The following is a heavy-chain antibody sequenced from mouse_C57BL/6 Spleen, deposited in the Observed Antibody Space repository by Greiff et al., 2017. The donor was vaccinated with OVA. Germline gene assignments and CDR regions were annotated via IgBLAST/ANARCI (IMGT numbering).Heavy chain of an antibody. D-gene: IGHD3-1*01. J-gene: IGHJ2*01. CDR2: IYPGDGDT. CDR3: AKAAKFGPFDY. CDR1: GYAFSSYW. Sequence: QVQLQQSGAELVKPGASVKISCKASGYAFSSYWMNWVKQRPGKGLEWIGKIYPGDGDTNYKGKFKGKATLTADKSSSTAYMQLSSLTSEDSAVXFCAKAAKFGPFDYWGQGTTLTVSS. V-gene: IGHV1-80*01.